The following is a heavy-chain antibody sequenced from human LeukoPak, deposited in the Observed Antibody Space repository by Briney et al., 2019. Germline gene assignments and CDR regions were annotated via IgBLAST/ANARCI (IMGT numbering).Heavy chain of an antibody. J-gene: IGHJ6*02. V-gene: IGHV3-30*04. CDR1: GFTFSSYA. Sequence: PGRSLRLSCAASGFTFSSYAMHWVRQAPGKGLEWVAVISYDGSNKYYADSVKGRFTISRDNSKNTLYLQMNSLRAEDTAVYYCARDFAPAARFVYYYYGMDVWGQGTTVTVSS. CDR2: ISYDGSNK. D-gene: IGHD2-2*01. CDR3: ARDFAPAARFVYYYYGMDV.